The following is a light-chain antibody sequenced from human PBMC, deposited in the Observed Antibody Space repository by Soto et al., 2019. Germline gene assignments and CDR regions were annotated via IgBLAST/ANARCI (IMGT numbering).Light chain of an antibody. CDR3: SSYTNSNTWV. CDR1: GSDVGGYNH. J-gene: IGLJ3*02. Sequence: QSALTQPASVSGSPGQSIAISCTGTGSDVGGYNHVSWYQQHPGKAPKLMISEVNNRPSGVSNRFSGSKSGNTASLTISGLQAEDEADYYCSSYTNSNTWVFGGGTKLTVL. V-gene: IGLV2-14*01. CDR2: EVN.